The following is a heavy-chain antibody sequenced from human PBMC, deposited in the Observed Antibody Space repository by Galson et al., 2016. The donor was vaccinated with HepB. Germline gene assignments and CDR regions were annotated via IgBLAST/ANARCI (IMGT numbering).Heavy chain of an antibody. CDR3: ATQYCSGGSCYSAAPGYWYFDL. Sequence: SLRLSCAASGFTFSSYTMNWVRQAPGKGLEWVSYISNSSSSIYYADSVKGRFTISRDNAKNSLYLQMNSLRDEDTAVYYCATQYCSGGSCYSAAPGYWYFDLWGRGTLVTVSS. J-gene: IGHJ2*01. V-gene: IGHV3-48*02. D-gene: IGHD2-15*01. CDR1: GFTFSSYT. CDR2: ISNSSSSI.